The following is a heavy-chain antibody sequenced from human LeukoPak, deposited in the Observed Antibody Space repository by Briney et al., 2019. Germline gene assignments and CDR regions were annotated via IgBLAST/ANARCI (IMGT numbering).Heavy chain of an antibody. CDR1: GFRFSGYW. CDR2: IDNDGHGI. D-gene: IGHD6-19*01. J-gene: IGHJ4*02. CDR3: ARHSSGWCLDN. V-gene: IGHV3-74*01. Sequence: PGGSLRLSCAASGFRFSGYWMHWVRQGPEKGLELVSRIDNDGHGIIYADSVKGRFTTSRDNAKNTLYLQMNSLRVEDTAVYYCARHSSGWCLDNWGQGTLVTVSS.